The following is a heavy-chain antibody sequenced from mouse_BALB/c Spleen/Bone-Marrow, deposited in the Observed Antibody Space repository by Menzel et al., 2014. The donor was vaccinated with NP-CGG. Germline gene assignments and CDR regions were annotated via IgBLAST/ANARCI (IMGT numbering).Heavy chain of an antibody. CDR1: GYTFTSYY. Sequence: LVESGPELVKPGASVKMSCKASGYTFTSYYIHWVKQRPGQGLEWIGWIYPGDGSTKYNEKFKGKTTLTADKSSSTAYMLPSSLTSEDSAIYFCAREAYYDYDEGFAYWGQGTLVTVSA. D-gene: IGHD2-4*01. V-gene: IGHV1S56*01. CDR2: IYPGDGST. J-gene: IGHJ3*01. CDR3: AREAYYDYDEGFAY.